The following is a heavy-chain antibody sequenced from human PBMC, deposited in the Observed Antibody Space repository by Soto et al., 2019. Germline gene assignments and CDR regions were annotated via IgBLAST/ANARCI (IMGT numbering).Heavy chain of an antibody. V-gene: IGHV4-39*01. Sequence: QLQLQLSGPGLVKPSETLSLTCAVSGGSFSSSRYFWGWIRQPPGKGLEWIGSVYYSGSLYYNPSLQRRVAISVDTSKNPVSLRLRSVTAADTAVYYCARHPEDIVGTEYFEKWGQGTLVTVSS. D-gene: IGHD2-15*01. J-gene: IGHJ1*01. CDR1: GGSFSSSRYF. CDR2: VYYSGSL. CDR3: ARHPEDIVGTEYFEK.